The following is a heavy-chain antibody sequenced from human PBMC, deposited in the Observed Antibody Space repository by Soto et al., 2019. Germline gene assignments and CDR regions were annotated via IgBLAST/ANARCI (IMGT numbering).Heavy chain of an antibody. J-gene: IGHJ4*02. V-gene: IGHV3-23*01. CDR2: FSGSGAST. CDR3: AKDGYPAEANYLDY. Sequence: EVQLFESGGGLVQPGGSLNLSCAASGFTFSSYAMGWLRQPPGKGLPWVSAFSGSGASTYKADSVKGRFTISRDNSKNTLYLHMNSLRGEDTAVYYCAKDGYPAEANYLDYWGQGTLVTVSS. D-gene: IGHD1-1*01. CDR1: GFTFSSYA.